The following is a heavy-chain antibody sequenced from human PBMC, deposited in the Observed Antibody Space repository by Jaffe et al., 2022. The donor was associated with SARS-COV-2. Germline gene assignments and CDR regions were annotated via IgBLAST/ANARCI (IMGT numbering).Heavy chain of an antibody. V-gene: IGHV3-23*01. CDR3: TIPGNDYGDYYFDY. CDR2: ISGSGGST. J-gene: IGHJ4*02. CDR1: GFTFSSYA. D-gene: IGHD4-17*01. Sequence: EVQLLESGGGLVQPGGSLRLSCAASGFTFSSYAMSWVRQAPGKGLEWVSAISGSGGSTYYADSVKGRFTISRDNSKNTLYLQMNSLRAEDTAVYYCTIPGNDYGDYYFDYWGQGTLVTVSS.